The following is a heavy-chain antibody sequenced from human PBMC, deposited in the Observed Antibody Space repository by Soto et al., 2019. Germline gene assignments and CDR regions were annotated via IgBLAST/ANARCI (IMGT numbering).Heavy chain of an antibody. CDR3: AKDSSGYYYS. Sequence: SVKVSCKASGGTFSSYAISWVRQAPGQGLEWMGGIIPIFGTANYAQKFQGRVTITADKFTSTAYMELSSLRSEDTAVYYCAKDSSGYYYSWGQGTLVTVSS. V-gene: IGHV1-69*06. CDR1: GGTFSSYA. D-gene: IGHD3-22*01. CDR2: IIPIFGTA. J-gene: IGHJ4*02.